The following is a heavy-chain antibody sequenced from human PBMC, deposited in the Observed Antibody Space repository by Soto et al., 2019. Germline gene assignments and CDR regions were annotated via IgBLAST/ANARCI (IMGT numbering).Heavy chain of an antibody. D-gene: IGHD3-10*01. CDR3: ATSARYGSGSYYSDAY. Sequence: PGESLKISCKGSGYSFTSYWISWVRQMPGKGLEWMGRIDPSDSYTNYSPSFQGHVTISADKSISTAYLQWSSLKASDTAMYYCATSARYGSGSYYSDAYWGQGTLVTVSS. CDR1: GYSFTSYW. J-gene: IGHJ4*02. V-gene: IGHV5-10-1*01. CDR2: IDPSDSYT.